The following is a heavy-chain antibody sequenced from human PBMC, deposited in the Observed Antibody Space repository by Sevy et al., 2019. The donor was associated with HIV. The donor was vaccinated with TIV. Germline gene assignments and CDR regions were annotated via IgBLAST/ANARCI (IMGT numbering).Heavy chain of an antibody. D-gene: IGHD2-15*01. Sequence: GGSLRLSCAASGFSISNNYTAWVRQAPGKGLEWASVMYSGGSPYYADSVKGRLALFREMSKNTVYLQLNSLRAEDTAVYYCARGYCGGGSCTAFDPWGQGTLVTVSS. J-gene: IGHJ5*02. CDR3: ARGYCGGGSCTAFDP. CDR1: GFSISNNY. V-gene: IGHV3-53*01. CDR2: MYSGGSP.